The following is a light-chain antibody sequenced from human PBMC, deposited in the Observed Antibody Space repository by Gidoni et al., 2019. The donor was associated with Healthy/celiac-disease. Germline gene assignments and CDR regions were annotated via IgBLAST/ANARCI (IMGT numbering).Light chain of an antibody. CDR1: QSVLYSSNNKNY. CDR3: QQYYSIPMCS. J-gene: IGKJ2*04. Sequence: DIVMTQFTDSLAVSPGERATINCKSSQSVLYSSNNKNYLAWYQQKPGQPPKLLIYWASTRESGVPDRFSGSVSGTDFTLTISSLQAEDVAVYYCQQYYSIPMCSFGQGTKLEIK. CDR2: WAS. V-gene: IGKV4-1*01.